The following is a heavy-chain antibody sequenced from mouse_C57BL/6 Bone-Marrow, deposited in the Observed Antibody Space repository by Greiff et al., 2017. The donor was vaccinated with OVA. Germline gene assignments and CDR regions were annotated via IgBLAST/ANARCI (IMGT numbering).Heavy chain of an antibody. D-gene: IGHD2-4*01. CDR2: IWRGGST. Sequence: VHLVESGPGLVQPSQSLSITCTVSGFSLTSYGVHWVRQSPGQGLEWLGVIWRGGSTAYNAAFISSLSISKDNSKNQVFFKMNRLQTDDTAIDYGAGNRDYDYDMFAYWGQGTLVTVSA. V-gene: IGHV2-2*01. J-gene: IGHJ3*01. CDR3: AGNRDYDYDMFAY. CDR1: GFSLTSYG.